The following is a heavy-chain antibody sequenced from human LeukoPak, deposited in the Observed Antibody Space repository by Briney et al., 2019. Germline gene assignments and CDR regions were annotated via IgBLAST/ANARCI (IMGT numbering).Heavy chain of an antibody. CDR3: AKDRGVATTSPYYFDY. J-gene: IGHJ4*02. Sequence: PGGSLRLSCAASGFTFSTYGIHWVRQAPGKGLEWVAFIRYDGSNKYYADSVKDRFTISRDNSKNTLYLQMNSLRPEDTALYYCAKDRGVATTSPYYFDYWGQGTLVTVSS. V-gene: IGHV3-30*02. CDR2: IRYDGSNK. CDR1: GFTFSTYG. D-gene: IGHD5-12*01.